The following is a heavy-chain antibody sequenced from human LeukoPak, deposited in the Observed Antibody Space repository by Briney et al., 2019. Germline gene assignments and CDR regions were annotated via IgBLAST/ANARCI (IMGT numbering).Heavy chain of an antibody. CDR2: ISWNSGSI. V-gene: IGHV3-9*01. CDR3: AKALSRNWTIRIWFDP. J-gene: IGHJ5*02. D-gene: IGHD1-1*01. CDR1: GFTFDDYA. Sequence: PGGSLRLSCAASGFTFDDYAVHWVRQAPGKGLEWVSGISWNSGSIGYADSVKGRFTISRDNAKNSLYLQMNSLRAEDTALYYCAKALSRNWTIRIWFDPWGQGILVTVSS.